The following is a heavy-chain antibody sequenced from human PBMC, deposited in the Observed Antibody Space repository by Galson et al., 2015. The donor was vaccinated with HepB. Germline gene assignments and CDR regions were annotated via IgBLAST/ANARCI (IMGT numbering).Heavy chain of an antibody. CDR1: GATISGSGYY. V-gene: IGHV4-39*01. D-gene: IGHD3-22*01. J-gene: IGHJ3*01. CDR3: GRHGNVYYDSSGARAFEV. CDR2: IYYSGDT. Sequence: SETLSLTCTVSGATISGSGYYWAWIRQPPGTGLEWIGSIYYSGDTYYKPSLKSRVTISVDTSKNQFSLKMISVTAADTAVYYCGRHGNVYYDSSGARAFEVWGQGALLTVSS.